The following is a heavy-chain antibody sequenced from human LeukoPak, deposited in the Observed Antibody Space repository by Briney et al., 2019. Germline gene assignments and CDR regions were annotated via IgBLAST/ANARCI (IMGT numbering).Heavy chain of an antibody. D-gene: IGHD1-26*01. CDR2: IIPIFGTA. CDR3: ASPKAGYSGSYHYYFDY. J-gene: IGHJ4*02. CDR1: GGTFSSYA. V-gene: IGHV1-69*05. Sequence: SVKVSCKASGGTFSSYAISWVRQAPGQGLKWMGGIIPIFGTANYAQKFQGRVTITTDESTSTAYMELSSLRSEDTAVYYCASPKAGYSGSYHYYFDYWGQGTLVTVSS.